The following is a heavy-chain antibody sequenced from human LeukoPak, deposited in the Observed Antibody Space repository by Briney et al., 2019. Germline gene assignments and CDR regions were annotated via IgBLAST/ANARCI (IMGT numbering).Heavy chain of an antibody. CDR1: GYTFTGYY. CDR2: IHPNTGGP. J-gene: IGHJ4*02. V-gene: IGHV1-2*02. CDR3: ARKGEHYGDYDY. Sequence: GASVKVSCKASGYTFTGYYIHWVRQAPGQGLEWMGWIHPNTGGPYYAQKFQGRVTMTRDTSISTAYMELSSLTSDDTAVYYCARKGEHYGDYDYWSQGTLVTVFS. D-gene: IGHD4-17*01.